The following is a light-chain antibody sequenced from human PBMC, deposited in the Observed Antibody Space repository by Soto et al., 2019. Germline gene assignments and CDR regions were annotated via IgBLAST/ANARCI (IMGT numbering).Light chain of an antibody. CDR3: QQYNNWHWT. CDR2: GAS. Sequence: EIVMTQSPATLSVSPGERATLSCRASQSVSSNLAWYQQKPGQAPRLLIYGASTRATGIPARFSGSGSGTEFTLTICSLQSEDFAVYYCQQYNNWHWTFGQGTKVEIK. CDR1: QSVSSN. V-gene: IGKV3-15*01. J-gene: IGKJ1*01.